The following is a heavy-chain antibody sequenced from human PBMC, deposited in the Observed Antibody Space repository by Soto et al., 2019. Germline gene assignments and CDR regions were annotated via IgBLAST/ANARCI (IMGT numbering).Heavy chain of an antibody. CDR3: ARRDKYGDYTLPFDY. V-gene: IGHV4-39*01. CDR1: GGSISSSSYY. Sequence: QLQLQESGPGLVKPSETLSLTCTVSGGSISSSSYYWGWIRQPPGKGLEWIGSIYYSGSTYYNPSLKIRVTISVDTSKNQFSLKLSSVTAADTAVYYCARRDKYGDYTLPFDYWGQGTLVTVSS. CDR2: IYYSGST. J-gene: IGHJ4*02. D-gene: IGHD4-17*01.